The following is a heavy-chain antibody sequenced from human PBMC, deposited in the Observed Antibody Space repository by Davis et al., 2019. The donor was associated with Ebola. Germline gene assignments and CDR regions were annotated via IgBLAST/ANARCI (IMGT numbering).Heavy chain of an antibody. CDR3: AREDDNSGFYVPVYWYFDL. V-gene: IGHV3-7*01. J-gene: IGHJ2*01. CDR2: IKHDGTEK. CDR1: GFTFSAYW. Sequence: GGSLRLSCAASGFTFSAYWMTWVRQAPGKGLQWVANIKHDGTEKNYVDSVKGRFTISRDNAKDSLYLQMNSLRAEDTAVYYCAREDDNSGFYVPVYWYFDLWGRGTPVTVSS. D-gene: IGHD3-22*01.